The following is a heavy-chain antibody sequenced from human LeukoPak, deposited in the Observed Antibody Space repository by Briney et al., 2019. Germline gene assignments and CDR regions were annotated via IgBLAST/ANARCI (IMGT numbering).Heavy chain of an antibody. V-gene: IGHV3-23*01. D-gene: IGHD3-22*01. CDR3: AKSQQRSGFPFDF. CDR1: SRSA. CDR2: ISGSGETS. J-gene: IGHJ4*02. Sequence: GGALRLSCPAFSRSAMSWVCQALGKAREWVSGISGSGETSYHANSVEGRFTVSRDNSHTLYLQMTRLREDDTAIYYCAKSQQRSGFPFDFWGQGTLVIVSS.